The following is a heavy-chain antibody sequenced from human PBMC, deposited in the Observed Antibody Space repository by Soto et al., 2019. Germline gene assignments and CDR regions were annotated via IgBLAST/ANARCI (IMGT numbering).Heavy chain of an antibody. V-gene: IGHV1-69*13. CDR2: IIPIFGTA. J-gene: IGHJ4*02. D-gene: IGHD4-17*01. CDR1: GGTFSSYA. Sequence: SVKVSCKASGGTFSSYAISWVRQAPGQGLEWMGGIIPIFGTANYAQKFQGRVTITADESTSTAYMELSSLRSEDTAVYYCAADDYGGKNRFDYWGQGTPVTVSS. CDR3: AADDYGGKNRFDY.